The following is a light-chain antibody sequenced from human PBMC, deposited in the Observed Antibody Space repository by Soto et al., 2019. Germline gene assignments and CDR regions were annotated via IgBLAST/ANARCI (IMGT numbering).Light chain of an antibody. CDR2: GVY. Sequence: QSALTQPASVSGSPGQSITISCTGTGSDIGAYNYVSWYQQHPGKAPKLIIYGVYHRTSGVSTRFSASKSAYTASLTISLLHAEYEADYYCSSFITTYFYVFVPGTKLTVL. V-gene: IGLV2-14*01. J-gene: IGLJ1*01. CDR1: GSDIGAYNY. CDR3: SSFITTYFYV.